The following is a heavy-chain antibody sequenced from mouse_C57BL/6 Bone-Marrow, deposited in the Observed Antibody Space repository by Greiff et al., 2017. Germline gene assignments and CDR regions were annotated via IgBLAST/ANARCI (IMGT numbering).Heavy chain of an antibody. Sequence: QVQLQQSGAELVKPGASVKMSCKASGYTFTRYWITWVKQRPGQGLEWIGDIYPGSGSTNYNEKFKSKATLTVDTSSSTAYMQLSSLTSEDSAVYYCARDYDYDVDYFDYWGQGTTLTVSS. CDR1: GYTFTRYW. V-gene: IGHV1-55*01. CDR2: IYPGSGST. J-gene: IGHJ2*01. CDR3: ARDYDYDVDYFDY. D-gene: IGHD2-4*01.